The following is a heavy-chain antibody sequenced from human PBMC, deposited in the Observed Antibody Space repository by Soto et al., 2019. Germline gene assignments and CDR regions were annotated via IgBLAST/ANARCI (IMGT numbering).Heavy chain of an antibody. CDR1: GYSFTDYH. CDR3: ARGHSTDCSNGVCSFFYNHEMDV. CDR2: VNPKSGGT. V-gene: IGHV1-2*04. Sequence: ASVKVSCKASGYSFTDYHIHWVRQAPGQGLEWLGRVNPKSGGTSTAQKFQGWVTMTRDRSISTVYMELTRLRSDDTAVYFCARGHSTDCSNGVCSFFYNHEMDVWGQGTTVTVSS. D-gene: IGHD2-8*01. J-gene: IGHJ6*02.